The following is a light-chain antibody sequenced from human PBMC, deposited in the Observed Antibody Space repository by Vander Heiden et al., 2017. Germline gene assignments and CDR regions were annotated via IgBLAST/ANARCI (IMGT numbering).Light chain of an antibody. Sequence: QSVLTQPPSVSGAPGQRVTISCTGTSSNIGAGYDVYCYQQLPGTAPKLLIYGNNNRPSGVPDRFSGSKSGTSASLAITGLQAEDEADYYCQSYDSGPYVFGTGTRVTVL. J-gene: IGLJ1*01. CDR2: GNN. CDR1: SSNIGAGYD. CDR3: QSYDSGPYV. V-gene: IGLV1-40*01.